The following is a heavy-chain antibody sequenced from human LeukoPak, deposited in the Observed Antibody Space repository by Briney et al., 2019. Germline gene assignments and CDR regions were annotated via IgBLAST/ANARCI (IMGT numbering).Heavy chain of an antibody. CDR3: ARDSSSFPNYFDY. J-gene: IGHJ4*02. CDR1: GFAVSSTY. Sequence: GGSLRLSCAASGFAVSSTYMSWVRQAPGKGLEWVSLIYSDGTTFYADSVKGRFAISTDNSKNTLYLQMSSLRAEDTAVYYCARDSSSFPNYFDYWGQGTLITVSS. V-gene: IGHV3-53*01. CDR2: IYSDGTT. D-gene: IGHD3-3*02.